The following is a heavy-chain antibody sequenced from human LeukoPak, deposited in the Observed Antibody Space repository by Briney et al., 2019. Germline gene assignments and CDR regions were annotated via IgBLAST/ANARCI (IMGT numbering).Heavy chain of an antibody. CDR2: IYYSGST. CDR1: GDSTSSSHYC. Sequence: SETLSLTCTVSGDSTSSSHYCWGWIRQPPGKGLEWIGSIYYSGSTYYNPSLKSRVTMSVDTSKKQFSLKLSSVTAADTAVYYCARHAVEAASRWFDPWGQGTLVTVSS. J-gene: IGHJ5*02. CDR3: ARHAVEAASRWFDP. D-gene: IGHD1-1*01. V-gene: IGHV4-39*01.